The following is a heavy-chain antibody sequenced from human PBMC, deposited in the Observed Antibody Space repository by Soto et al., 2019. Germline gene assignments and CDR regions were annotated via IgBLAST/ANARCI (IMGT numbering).Heavy chain of an antibody. CDR2: ITYDGSDK. CDR1: GFTFITYG. Sequence: PGGSLRLSCVASGFTFITYGMHWVRQAPGKGLEWVAIITYDGSDKHYADSAKGRFTISRDNSKNTLYLQMNSLTTEDTAVYYCAKDNEDVALWGQGNLVTVSS. D-gene: IGHD1-1*01. J-gene: IGHJ4*02. CDR3: AKDNEDVAL. V-gene: IGHV3-30*18.